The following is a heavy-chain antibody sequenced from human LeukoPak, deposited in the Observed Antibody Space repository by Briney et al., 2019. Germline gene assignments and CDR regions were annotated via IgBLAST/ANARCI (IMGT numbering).Heavy chain of an antibody. V-gene: IGHV3-48*02. Sequence: PGGSLRLSCAASGFTLSSYSMNWVRQAPGKRLEWVSYLSSSSSTIYYADSVKGRFTISRDNAKNSLYLQMNSLRDEDTAVYYCAREVVVVTAPHYFDYWGQGTLVTVSS. J-gene: IGHJ4*02. D-gene: IGHD2-21*02. CDR1: GFTLSSYS. CDR2: LSSSSSTI. CDR3: AREVVVVTAPHYFDY.